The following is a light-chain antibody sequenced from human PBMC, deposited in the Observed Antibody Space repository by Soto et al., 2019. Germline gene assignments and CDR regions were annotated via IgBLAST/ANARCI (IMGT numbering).Light chain of an antibody. J-gene: IGKJ2*02. V-gene: IGKV2-28*01. CDR3: MQALQTPST. CDR1: QSLLHSNGYNY. CDR2: LGS. Sequence: DIVMTQSPLSLPVTPGEPASISCRSSQSLLHSNGYNYLDWYLQKPGQSPQLLIYLGSNRASGVPDRFSGSGSGTDFTLNISRVEADDVGVYYCMQALQTPSTFGQGTKLEIK.